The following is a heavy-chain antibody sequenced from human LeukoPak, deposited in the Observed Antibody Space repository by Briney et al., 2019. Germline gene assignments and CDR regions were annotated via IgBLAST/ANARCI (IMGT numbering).Heavy chain of an antibody. CDR3: ARDLSFGAPYNWFDP. V-gene: IGHV3-74*03. CDR1: GFTFSSYW. CDR2: INTDGSET. D-gene: IGHD3-10*01. J-gene: IGHJ5*02. Sequence: GGSLRLSCEASGFTFSSYWMHWVRQVPGKGLMWVSRINTDGSETTYAGSVKGRFTISRDNAKNTLYLQMNNLRAEDTAVYYCARDLSFGAPYNWFDPWGQGTLVTVSS.